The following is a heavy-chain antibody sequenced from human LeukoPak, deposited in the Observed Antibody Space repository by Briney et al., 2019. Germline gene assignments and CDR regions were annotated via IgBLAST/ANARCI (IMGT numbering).Heavy chain of an antibody. V-gene: IGHV4-30-4*08. CDR2: IYYSGST. Sequence: PSETLSLTCTVSGGSISSGDYYWSWIRQPPGKGLEWIGYIYYSGSTYYNPSLKSRVTISVDTSKNQFSLKLSSVTAADTAVYYCARDGVAAALDYWGQGTLVTVSS. D-gene: IGHD6-13*01. CDR1: GGSISSGDYY. J-gene: IGHJ4*02. CDR3: ARDGVAAALDY.